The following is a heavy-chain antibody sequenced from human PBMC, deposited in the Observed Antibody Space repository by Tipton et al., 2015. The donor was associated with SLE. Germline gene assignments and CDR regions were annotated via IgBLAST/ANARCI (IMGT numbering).Heavy chain of an antibody. J-gene: IGHJ4*02. CDR3: AGVNYGYYYFDY. V-gene: IGHV4-59*11. D-gene: IGHD3-10*01. CDR1: GASISSHY. Sequence: TLSLTCAVSGASISSHYWSWIRQPPGKGLEWIGYIYYSGSTNYNPSLKSRVTISVDTSKNQFSLKLSSVTAADTAVYYCAGVNYGYYYFDYWGQGTLVTVSS. CDR2: IYYSGST.